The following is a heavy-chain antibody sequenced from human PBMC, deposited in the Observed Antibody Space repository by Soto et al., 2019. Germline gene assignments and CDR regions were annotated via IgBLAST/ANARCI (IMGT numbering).Heavy chain of an antibody. CDR1: GDSITDGDYY. CDR2: IYYNGII. CDR3: ARGIQEGFDP. Sequence: QVSLQESGPGLVKPSQTLSLSCTVSGDSITDGDYYWSWIRQPPGKDLAWIAYIYYNGIIHYNPSLKSRVTISLDPSKNQFSLTMTSVTDADTDVYSCARGIQEGFDPWGQGTLVPVSS. J-gene: IGHJ5*02. D-gene: IGHD5-18*01. V-gene: IGHV4-30-4*01.